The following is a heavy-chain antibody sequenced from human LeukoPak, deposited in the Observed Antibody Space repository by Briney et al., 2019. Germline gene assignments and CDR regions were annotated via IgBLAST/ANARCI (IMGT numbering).Heavy chain of an antibody. CDR3: AKWYSGYDYYFDY. V-gene: IGHV5-51*01. CDR2: IYPGDSDT. CDR1: GYTFSTYW. J-gene: IGHJ4*02. D-gene: IGHD5-12*01. Sequence: GESLKISCKGSGYTFSTYWICWVRQMPGKGLEWMGIIYPGDSDTRYSPSFQGQVTISADKSISTAYLQWSSLKASDTAMYYCAKWYSGYDYYFDYWGQGTLVTVSS.